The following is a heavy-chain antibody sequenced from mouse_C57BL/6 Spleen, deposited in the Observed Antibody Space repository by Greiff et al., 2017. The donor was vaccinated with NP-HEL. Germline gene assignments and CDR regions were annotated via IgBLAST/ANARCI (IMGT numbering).Heavy chain of an antibody. CDR1: GYSITSGYD. CDR3: ARDFGNYGLDY. D-gene: IGHD2-1*01. J-gene: IGHJ2*01. Sequence: DVQLQESGPGMVKPSQSLSLTCTVTGYSITSGYDWHWIRHFPGNKLEWMGYISYSGSTNYNPSLKSRISITHDTSKNHFFLKLNSVTTEDTATYYCARDFGNYGLDYWGQGTTLTVSS. V-gene: IGHV3-1*01. CDR2: ISYSGST.